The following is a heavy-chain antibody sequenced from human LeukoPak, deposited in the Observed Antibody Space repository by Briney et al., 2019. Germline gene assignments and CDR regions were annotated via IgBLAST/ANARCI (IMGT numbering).Heavy chain of an antibody. CDR3: ARSSPPTYYHFYYYMDV. D-gene: IGHD6-13*01. V-gene: IGHV1-2*02. Sequence: ASVKVSCKASGYTFTGYYLHWVRQAPGQGLEWMGWINPSSGGAKYAQNFQGRVIITTDTSISTAYMELSSLRPDDTTVYYCARSSPPTYYHFYYYMDVWGKGSTVTVSS. CDR1: GYTFTGYY. J-gene: IGHJ6*03. CDR2: INPSSGGA.